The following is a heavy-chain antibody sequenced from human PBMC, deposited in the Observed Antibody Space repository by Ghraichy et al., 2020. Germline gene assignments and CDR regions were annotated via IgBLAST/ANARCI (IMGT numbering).Heavy chain of an antibody. Sequence: SQTLSLTCDVSGATLSDYYFTWIRQPPGKGLEWIGEIDHRGGTDYNPSLQSRVSISVDTSQNQLSLKLRSVTAADTSVYYCASITRAGAFDFWGHGSLVT. CDR3: ASITRAGAFDF. J-gene: IGHJ5*01. D-gene: IGHD4/OR15-4a*01. CDR1: GATLSDYY. V-gene: IGHV4-34*08. CDR2: IDHRGGT.